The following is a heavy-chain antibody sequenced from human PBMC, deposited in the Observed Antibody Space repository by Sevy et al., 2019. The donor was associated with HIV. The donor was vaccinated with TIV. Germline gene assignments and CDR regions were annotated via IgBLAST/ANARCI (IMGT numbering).Heavy chain of an antibody. CDR2: IYSGGST. V-gene: IGHV3-53*01. CDR3: ARDSVSYGDYGNYYYGMDV. Sequence: GGSLRLSCAASGFTVSSNYMSWVRQAPGKGLEWDSVIYSGGSTYYADSVKGRFTISRDNSKNTLYLQMNSLRAEDTAVYYCARDSVSYGDYGNYYYGMDVWGQGTTVTVSS. CDR1: GFTVSSNY. J-gene: IGHJ6*02. D-gene: IGHD4-17*01.